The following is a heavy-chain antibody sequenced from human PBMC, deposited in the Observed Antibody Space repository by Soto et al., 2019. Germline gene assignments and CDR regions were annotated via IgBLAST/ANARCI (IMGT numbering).Heavy chain of an antibody. D-gene: IGHD3-16*02. J-gene: IGHJ3*02. V-gene: IGHV2-5*02. CDR1: GFSLSTSGVG. CDR3: AHRQSLLVPTHDAFDI. Sequence: GSGPTLVNPTQTLTLTCTFSGFSLSTSGVGVGWIRQPPGKALEWLALIYWDDDKRYSPSLKSRLTITKDTSKNQVVLTMTNMDPVDTATYYCAHRQSLLVPTHDAFDIWGQGTMVTVSS. CDR2: IYWDDDK.